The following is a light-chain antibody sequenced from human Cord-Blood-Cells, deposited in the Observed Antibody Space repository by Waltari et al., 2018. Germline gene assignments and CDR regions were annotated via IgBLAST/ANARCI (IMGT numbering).Light chain of an antibody. V-gene: IGKV3-20*01. CDR3: QQYGSSPET. CDR2: GAS. J-gene: IGKJ1*01. CDR1: QSVSSSY. Sequence: EVVLTQAPGTLSLSPGERDTLSCRASQSVSSSYLAGYQQKPGPAPRLLIYGASSSATAIPDRFSGSGSGTDFTLTISRLEPEDFAVYYCQQYGSSPETFGQGTKVEI.